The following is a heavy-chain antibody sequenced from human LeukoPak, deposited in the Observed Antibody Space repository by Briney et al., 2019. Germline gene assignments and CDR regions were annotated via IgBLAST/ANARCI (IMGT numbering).Heavy chain of an antibody. J-gene: IGHJ5*02. CDR1: GGALSSGGYY. CDR2: TYHSGTP. D-gene: IGHD6-13*01. Sequence: SETLSLTCTVSGGALSSGGYYWTWIRQPPGKGLEWIGNTYHSGTPYYNPSLKSRVTLSVDRSKNQFSLKMTSVTAADTAVYYCARDNIPVAGTGLSWFDPWGQGTLVTVSS. CDR3: ARDNIPVAGTGLSWFDP. V-gene: IGHV4-30-2*01.